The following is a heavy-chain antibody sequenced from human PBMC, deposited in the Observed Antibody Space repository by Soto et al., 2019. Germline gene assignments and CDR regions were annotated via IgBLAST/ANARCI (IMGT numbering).Heavy chain of an antibody. CDR1: GGSISSGDYC. D-gene: IGHD3-16*01. CDR2: IYYSGST. V-gene: IGHV4-30-4*01. J-gene: IGHJ5*02. CDR3: VRVGGDNWFDP. Sequence: SETLSLTCTVSGGSISSGDYCWSWIRQPPGKGLEWIGYIYYSGSTFYNPSLKNRVTISLDTSKIQFSLKLSSVTAADTAVYYCVRVGGDNWFDPWGQGTLVTVSS.